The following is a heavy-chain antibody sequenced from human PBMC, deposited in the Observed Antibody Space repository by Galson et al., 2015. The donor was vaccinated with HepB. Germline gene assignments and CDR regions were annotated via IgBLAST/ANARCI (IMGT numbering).Heavy chain of an antibody. V-gene: IGHV3-74*01. J-gene: IGHJ3*02. CDR1: GFTFSSYW. CDR3: ARVKYCGGDCLRAFDI. D-gene: IGHD2-21*02. CDR2: INSDGSST. Sequence: SLRLSCAASGFTFSSYWMHWVRQAPGKGLVWVSRINSDGSSTSYADSVKGRFTISRDNAKNTLYLQMNSLRAEDTAVYYCARVKYCGGDCLRAFDIWGQGTMVTVSS.